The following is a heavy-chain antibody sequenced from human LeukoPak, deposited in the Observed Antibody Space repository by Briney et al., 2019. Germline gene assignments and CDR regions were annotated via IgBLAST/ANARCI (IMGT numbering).Heavy chain of an antibody. J-gene: IGHJ5*02. CDR3: AKDPVPTYNVPNAVYCWFDP. D-gene: IGHD3-10*01. CDR2: ISYDGSNK. CDR1: GFAFSNCA. V-gene: IGHV3-30-3*01. Sequence: PGGSLRLSCAASGFAFSNCALHWVRQAPGKGLEWVAVISYDGSNKYYADSVKGRFTISRDNSKNTLYLQMNSLRAEDTAVYYCAKDPVPTYNVPNAVYCWFDPWGQGTLVTVSS.